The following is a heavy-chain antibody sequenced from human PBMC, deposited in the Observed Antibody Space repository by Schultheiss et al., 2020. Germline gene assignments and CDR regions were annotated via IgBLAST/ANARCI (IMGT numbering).Heavy chain of an antibody. Sequence: GGSLRLSCAASGFTFSSYEMNWVRQAPGKGLEWVSVITGNGDTTYSTDSVKGRFTTSRDNSKNTLYLQMNSLRAEDTAVYYCAKQAGIAAAGTKAGWCDPGGEGTL. CDR2: ITGNGDTT. V-gene: IGHV3-23*01. CDR1: GFTFSSYE. J-gene: IGHJ5*02. CDR3: AKQAGIAAAGTKAGWCDP. D-gene: IGHD6-13*01.